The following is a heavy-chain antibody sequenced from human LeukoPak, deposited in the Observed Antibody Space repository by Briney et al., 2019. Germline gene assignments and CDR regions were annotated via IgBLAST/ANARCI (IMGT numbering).Heavy chain of an antibody. J-gene: IGHJ4*01. D-gene: IGHD2-8*01. CDR3: ARRRSDGVTDY. V-gene: IGHV1-18*01. Sequence: ASLKVSCKASGYTFTSDGITWVRQAPGQGLEWMGWISPYTGATNYPQKFQGRVTMTTDTSTRTAYMEMRSLRSDDTAVYYCARRRSDGVTDYWGQGTLVTVSS. CDR2: ISPYTGAT. CDR1: GYTFTSDG.